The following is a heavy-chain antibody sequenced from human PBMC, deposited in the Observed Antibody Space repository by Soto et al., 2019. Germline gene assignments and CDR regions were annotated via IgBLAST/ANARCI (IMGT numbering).Heavy chain of an antibody. CDR2: ISGSGGDT. V-gene: IGHV3-23*01. CDR1: GLIFSDYA. D-gene: IGHD1-26*01. Sequence: GGSLRLSCAASGLIFSDYAMSWVRQAPGKGLECVACISGSGGDTFYADSVKGRFTISRYNSKNTLSLHMNSLRVDDTAVYFCAKDRFGIVGPVDYWGQGTLVTVSS. CDR3: AKDRFGIVGPVDY. J-gene: IGHJ4*02.